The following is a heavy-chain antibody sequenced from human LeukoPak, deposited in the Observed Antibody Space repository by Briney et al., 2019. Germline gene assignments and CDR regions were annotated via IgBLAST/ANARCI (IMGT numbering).Heavy chain of an antibody. CDR3: ARDQAEDQAGTTYDW. CDR1: GFTFSSYS. Sequence: TGGSLRLSCAASGFTFSSYSMNWVRQAPGKGLEWVSYISSSSSTIFYADSVKGRFTVSRDNAKNSLFLQMNSLRAEDTAVYYCARDQAEDQAGTTYDWWGQGTLVTVSS. V-gene: IGHV3-48*04. D-gene: IGHD1-1*01. CDR2: ISSSSSTI. J-gene: IGHJ4*02.